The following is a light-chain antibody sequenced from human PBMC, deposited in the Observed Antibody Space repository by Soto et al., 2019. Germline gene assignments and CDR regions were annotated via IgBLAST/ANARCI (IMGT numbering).Light chain of an antibody. CDR3: QSYDSSLSGSEL. J-gene: IGLJ2*01. CDR2: GNN. CDR1: SSNIGAGYN. Sequence: QSVLTQPPSVSGAPGQRVTISCSGSSSNIGAGYNVHWYQQLPGTAPKLLISGNNNRPSGVPDRFSGSKSGTSASLAITGLQAEDEADYYCQSYDSSLSGSELFGGGTNLTVL. V-gene: IGLV1-40*01.